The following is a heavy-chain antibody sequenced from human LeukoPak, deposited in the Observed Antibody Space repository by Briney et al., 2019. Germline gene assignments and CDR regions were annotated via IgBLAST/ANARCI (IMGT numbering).Heavy chain of an antibody. CDR2: INPSSGNT. V-gene: IGHV1-46*01. CDR3: ARHSLIGTTPFDY. Sequence: GASVKVSFKASGYTFISYYIHWVRQAPGQGLEWMGLINPSSGNTPYAQQFQGRVTMTRDTSTSTVYMELSSLRSEDTAVYYCARHSLIGTTPFDYWGQGTLVTVPS. D-gene: IGHD1-20*01. CDR1: GYTFISYY. J-gene: IGHJ4*02.